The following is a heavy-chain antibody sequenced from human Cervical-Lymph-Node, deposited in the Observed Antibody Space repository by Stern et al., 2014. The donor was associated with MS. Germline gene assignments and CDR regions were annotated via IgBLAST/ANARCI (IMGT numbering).Heavy chain of an antibody. CDR3: ARERQQYCNSEGCSYWYFDL. CDR2: IYHSGAS. D-gene: IGHD2/OR15-2a*01. CDR1: GGSVSSTNW. J-gene: IGHJ2*01. Sequence: QVQLQESGPGLVKPSGTLSLTCAVSGGSVSSTNWWSWVRQSPGKGLAWVGHIYHSGASNYRPSLRSRVSISLDNSKNHLSLHLTSVTAADTAVYYCARERQQYCNSEGCSYWYFDLWGRGTLVTVSS. V-gene: IGHV4-4*02.